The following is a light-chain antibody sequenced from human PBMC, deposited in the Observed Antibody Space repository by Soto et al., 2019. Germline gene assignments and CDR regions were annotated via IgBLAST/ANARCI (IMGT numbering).Light chain of an antibody. Sequence: AIQLTQSPSSLSASVGDRVTITCRASQAIRTALGWYQQKPGQVPKLLIYAASTLESGVPSRFSGSGSGTDFTLTISSLQPDDFATYYCQQYNSYQWTFGQGTKVEIK. V-gene: IGKV1-13*02. J-gene: IGKJ1*01. CDR1: QAIRTA. CDR2: AAS. CDR3: QQYNSYQWT.